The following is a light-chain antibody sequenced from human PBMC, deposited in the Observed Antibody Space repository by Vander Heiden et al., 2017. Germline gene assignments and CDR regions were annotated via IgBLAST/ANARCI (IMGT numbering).Light chain of an antibody. CDR1: SLRSYY. J-gene: IGLJ2*01. Sequence: SSDLTQDPAVSVAFGQTVRITCQGDSLRSYYASWYQQKPGQAPVLVIYGKNNRPSGIPDRFSGSSSGNTASLTITGAQAEDEADDYCNSRDSSGNPHVVFGGGTKLTVL. CDR3: NSRDSSGNPHVV. CDR2: GKN. V-gene: IGLV3-19*01.